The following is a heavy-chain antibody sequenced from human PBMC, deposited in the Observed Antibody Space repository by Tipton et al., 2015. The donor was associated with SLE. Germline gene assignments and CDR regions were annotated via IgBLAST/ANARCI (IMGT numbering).Heavy chain of an antibody. CDR2: IYYSGST. Sequence: LRLSCTVSGDSISSDYWSWIRQPPGKGLEWIGYIYYSGSTNYNPSLKSRVTISVDTSKNQFSLKLSSVTAADTAVYYCARDKKAPSYYYYYYMDVWGKGTTVTVSS. J-gene: IGHJ6*03. CDR3: ARDKKAPSYYYYYYMDV. V-gene: IGHV4-59*01. CDR1: GDSISSDY.